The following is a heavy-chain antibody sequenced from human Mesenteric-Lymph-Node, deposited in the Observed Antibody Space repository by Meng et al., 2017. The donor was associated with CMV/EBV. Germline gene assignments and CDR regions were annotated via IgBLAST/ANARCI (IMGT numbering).Heavy chain of an antibody. V-gene: IGHV3-23*01. CDR1: GFTFSSYA. Sequence: GESLKISCAASGFTFSSYAMSWVRQAPGKGLEWVSAISGSGGSTYYADSVKGRFTISRDNSKNTLYLQMNSLRAEDTAVYYCAKDPGGSYLMDFDYWGQGTLVTVSS. D-gene: IGHD1-26*01. J-gene: IGHJ4*02. CDR3: AKDPGGSYLMDFDY. CDR2: ISGSGGST.